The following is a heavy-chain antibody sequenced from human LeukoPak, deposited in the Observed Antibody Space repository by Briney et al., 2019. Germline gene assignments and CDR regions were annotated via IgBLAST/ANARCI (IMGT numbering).Heavy chain of an antibody. CDR1: GFMFPDYV. D-gene: IGHD2-8*02. CDR3: ARDFKYCTGGVCYFTAVADY. Sequence: PGGSLRLSCAASGFMFPDYVMNWVRQVPPKGLEWVSGINWDASSTNHADSVQRRFTISRDNAKTSLYLQMNNLRAEDTALYYCARDFKYCTGGVCYFTAVADYWGQGTLVTVSS. CDR2: INWDASST. V-gene: IGHV3-20*04. J-gene: IGHJ4*02.